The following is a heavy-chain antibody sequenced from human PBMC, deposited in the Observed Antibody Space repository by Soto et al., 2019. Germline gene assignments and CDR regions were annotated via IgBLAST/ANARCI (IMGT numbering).Heavy chain of an antibody. Sequence: PGGSLRLSCAASGFTFSNYAVTWVRQAPGKGLEWVSSINAAGSYTYYADSVKGRFTISRDNSKDTLYLQMNSLRADDTAVYYCARESPFDYWGQGTLVTVSS. J-gene: IGHJ4*02. CDR2: INAAGSYT. CDR3: ARESPFDY. CDR1: GFTFSNYA. V-gene: IGHV3-23*01.